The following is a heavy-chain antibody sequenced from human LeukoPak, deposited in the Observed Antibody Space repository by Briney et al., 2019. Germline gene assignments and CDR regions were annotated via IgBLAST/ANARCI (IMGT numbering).Heavy chain of an antibody. CDR2: IYHSGST. D-gene: IGHD6-13*01. CDR3: ARVRQQLTYYYYMDV. Sequence: PSETLSLTCTVSGYSISSGYYWGRIRQPPGKGLEWIGSIYHSGSTYYNPSLKSRVTISVDTSKNQFSLKLSSVTAADTAVYYCARVRQQLTYYYYMDVWGKGTTVTVSS. V-gene: IGHV4-38-2*02. J-gene: IGHJ6*03. CDR1: GYSISSGYY.